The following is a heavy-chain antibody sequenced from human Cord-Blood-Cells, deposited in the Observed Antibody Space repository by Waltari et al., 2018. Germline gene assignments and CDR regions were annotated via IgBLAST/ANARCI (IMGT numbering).Heavy chain of an antibody. CDR3: ARSSHRRTTIDY. D-gene: IGHD4-17*01. Sequence: QVQLVQSGAEVKKPGASVKVSCKASGYTFTSYAMHWVRQAPGQRLEWMGWINAGNGNTKYSQKFQGRVTITRDTSASTAYMELSSLRSEDTAVYYCARSSHRRTTIDYWGQGTLVTVSS. V-gene: IGHV1-3*01. CDR2: INAGNGNT. J-gene: IGHJ4*02. CDR1: GYTFTSYA.